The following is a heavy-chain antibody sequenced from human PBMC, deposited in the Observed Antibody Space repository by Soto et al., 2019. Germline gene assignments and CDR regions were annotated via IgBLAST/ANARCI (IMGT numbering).Heavy chain of an antibody. CDR2: IPYDGSNK. CDR1: GFTFSSYG. V-gene: IGHV3-30*18. J-gene: IGHJ4*02. CDR3: AKDRDYDSSGPIDY. Sequence: PGGSLRLSCAASGFTFSSYGMHWVRQAPGKGLEWVAVIPYDGSNKYYADSVKGRFTISRDNSKNTLYLQMNSLRAEDTAVYYCAKDRDYDSSGPIDYWGQGTMVTVSS. D-gene: IGHD3-22*01.